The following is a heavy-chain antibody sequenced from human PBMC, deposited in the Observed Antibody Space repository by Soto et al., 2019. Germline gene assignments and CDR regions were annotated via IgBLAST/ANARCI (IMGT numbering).Heavy chain of an antibody. CDR2: MNPNSGNT. CDR3: ARSTNDYGDRH. J-gene: IGHJ4*02. Sequence: QVQLVQSGAEVKKPGASVKVSCKASGYTFTSYDINWVRQATGQGLEWMGWMNPNSGNTGYAQKFQGRVTMTRNTSIRTAYMDLSILRSEDPAVYYLARSTNDYGDRHWGQGTLVTVSS. D-gene: IGHD4-17*01. CDR1: GYTFTSYD. V-gene: IGHV1-8*01.